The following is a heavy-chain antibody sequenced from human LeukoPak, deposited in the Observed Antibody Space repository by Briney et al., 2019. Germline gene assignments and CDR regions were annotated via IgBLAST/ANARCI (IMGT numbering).Heavy chain of an antibody. D-gene: IGHD5-24*01. V-gene: IGHV3-7*01. CDR3: ARDTHNDKNAFDI. CDR2: IKQDGSEK. CDR1: GFTFSGYW. Sequence: GGSLRLSCAASGFTFSGYWMSWVRQAPGKGLEWVANIKQDGSEKYYVDSVKGRFTISRDNAKNSLYLQMNSLRVEDTAVYICARDTHNDKNAFDIWGQGTMVTVSS. J-gene: IGHJ3*02.